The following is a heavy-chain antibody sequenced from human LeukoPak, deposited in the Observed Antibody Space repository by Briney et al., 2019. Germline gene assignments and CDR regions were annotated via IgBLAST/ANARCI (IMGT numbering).Heavy chain of an antibody. V-gene: IGHV4-39*07. CDR2: IYYSGST. Sequence: SETLSLTCTVSGGSISSNSYYWGWIRQPPGKGLEWIGSIYYSGSTYYNPSLKSRVTISVDTSKNQFSLKLSSVTAADTAVYYCARDVIMDAFDIWGQGTMVTVSS. CDR3: ARDVIMDAFDI. J-gene: IGHJ3*02. D-gene: IGHD2/OR15-2a*01. CDR1: GGSISSNSYY.